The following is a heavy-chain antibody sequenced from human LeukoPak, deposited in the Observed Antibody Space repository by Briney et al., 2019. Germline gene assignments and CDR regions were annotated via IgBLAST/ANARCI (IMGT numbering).Heavy chain of an antibody. CDR2: ISGSGGST. V-gene: IGHV3-23*01. D-gene: IGHD6-13*01. Sequence: GGSLRLSCAASGFTFSSYGMSWVRQAPGKGLEWVSAISGSGGSTYYADSVKGRFTISRDNSKNTLYLQMNSLRAEDTAVYYCARDTGSYSSSWYLDVWGKGTTVTVSS. CDR3: ARDTGSYSSSWYLDV. CDR1: GFTFSSYG. J-gene: IGHJ6*03.